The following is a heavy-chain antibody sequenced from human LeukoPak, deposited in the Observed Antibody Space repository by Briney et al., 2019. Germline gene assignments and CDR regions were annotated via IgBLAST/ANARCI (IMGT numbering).Heavy chain of an antibody. CDR2: IYYSGST. CDR1: GGSISSYY. J-gene: IGHJ4*02. CDR3: AAMRVTAGPMPIDY. Sequence: PSETLSLTCTVSGGSISSYYWSWIRQPPGKGLEWIGYIYYSGSTNYNPSLKSRVTISVDTSKNQFSLKLSSVTAADTAVYYCAAMRVTAGPMPIDYWGQGTLVTVSS. V-gene: IGHV4-59*01. D-gene: IGHD6-13*01.